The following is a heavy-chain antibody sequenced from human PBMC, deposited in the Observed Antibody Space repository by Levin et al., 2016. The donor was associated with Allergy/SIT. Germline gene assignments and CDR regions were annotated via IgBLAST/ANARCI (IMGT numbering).Heavy chain of an antibody. CDR2: ISYDGSNK. V-gene: IGHV3-30*18. D-gene: IGHD2-2*01. J-gene: IGHJ6*02. Sequence: WIRQPPGKGLEWVAVISYDGSNKYYADSVKGRFTISRDNSKNTLYLQMNSLRAEDTAVYYCAKDYCSSTSCYGSYYYYGMDVWGQGTTVTVSS. CDR3: AKDYCSSTSCYGSYYYYGMDV.